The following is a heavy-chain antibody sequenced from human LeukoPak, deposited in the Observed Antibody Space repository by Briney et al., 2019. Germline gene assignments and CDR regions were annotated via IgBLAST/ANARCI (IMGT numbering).Heavy chain of an antibody. V-gene: IGHV3-23*01. J-gene: IGHJ4*02. D-gene: IGHD3-9*01. CDR1: GFTFSSYA. CDR2: ISGSGGST. CDR3: AKANILTGYLFDY. Sequence: GGSLRLSCAASGFTFSSYAMSWVRQAPGKGLEWVSAISGSGGSTYYADSVKGRFTISRDNSKNTLYLQMNSLRAEGTAVYYCAKANILTGYLFDYWGQGTLVTVSS.